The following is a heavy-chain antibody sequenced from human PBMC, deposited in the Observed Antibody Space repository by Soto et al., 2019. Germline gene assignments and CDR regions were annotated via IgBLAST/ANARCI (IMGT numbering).Heavy chain of an antibody. CDR1: GGSISSGDYY. J-gene: IGHJ5*02. V-gene: IGHV4-30-4*01. Sequence: QVQLQESGPGLVKPSQTLSLTCTVSGGSISSGDYYWSWIRQPPGKGLEWIGYIYYSGSTYYNPSLKSRVTISVDTSKNQFSRKLSSVTAADTAVYYCATTFCSGGSCYVFWFDPWGQGTLVTVSS. CDR2: IYYSGST. D-gene: IGHD2-15*01. CDR3: ATTFCSGGSCYVFWFDP.